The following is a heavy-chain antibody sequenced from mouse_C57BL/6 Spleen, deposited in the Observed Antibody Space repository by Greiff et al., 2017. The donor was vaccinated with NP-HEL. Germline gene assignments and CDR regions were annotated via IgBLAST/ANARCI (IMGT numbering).Heavy chain of an antibody. D-gene: IGHD3-2*01. Sequence: DVKLVESGGGLVKPGGSLKLSCAASGFTFSDYGMHWVRQAPEKGLEWVAYISSGSSTIYYADTVKGRFTISRDNARNTLFLQMTSLRSEDTAMYYCARDSYYAMDYWGQGTSVTVSS. V-gene: IGHV5-17*01. CDR1: GFTFSDYG. CDR2: ISSGSSTI. CDR3: ARDSYYAMDY. J-gene: IGHJ4*01.